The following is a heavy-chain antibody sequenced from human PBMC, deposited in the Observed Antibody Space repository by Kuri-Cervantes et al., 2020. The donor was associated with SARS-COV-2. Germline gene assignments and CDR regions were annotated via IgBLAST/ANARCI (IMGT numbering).Heavy chain of an antibody. D-gene: IGHD3-22*01. Sequence: GSLRLSCAASGSTFSSYAMSWVRQAPGKGLEWVSAISGSGGSTYYADSVKGRFTISRDNSKNTLYLQMNSLRAEDTAVYYCARDLSGYPVDYWGQGTLVTVSS. J-gene: IGHJ4*02. CDR2: ISGSGGST. CDR3: ARDLSGYPVDY. V-gene: IGHV3-23*01. CDR1: GSTFSSYA.